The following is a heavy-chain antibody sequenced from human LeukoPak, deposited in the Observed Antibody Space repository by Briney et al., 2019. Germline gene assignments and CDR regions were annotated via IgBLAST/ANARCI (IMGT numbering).Heavy chain of an antibody. V-gene: IGHV1-18*01. CDR3: TRDRPYGDYEYFQH. CDR2: ISAYNGNT. CDR1: GYTFTSYG. Sequence: GASVKVSCKASGYTFTSYGISWVRQAPGQGLEWMGWISAYNGNTNYAQKLQGRVTMTTDTSTSTAYMELRSLRSDDTAVYYCTRDRPYGDYEYFQHWGQSTLVTVSS. J-gene: IGHJ1*01. D-gene: IGHD4-17*01.